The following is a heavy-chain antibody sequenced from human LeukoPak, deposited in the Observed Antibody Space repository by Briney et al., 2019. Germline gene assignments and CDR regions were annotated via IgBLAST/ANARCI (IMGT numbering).Heavy chain of an antibody. CDR1: GFTFSSYG. D-gene: IGHD4-17*01. J-gene: IGHJ4*02. CDR3: ARAPTVTDIDY. Sequence: GRSLRLSCAASGFTFSSYGMHWVRQAPGKGLEWVAVIWYDGSNKYYADSVKGRFTISRDNSKNTLCLQMNSLRAEDTAVYYCARAPTVTDIDYWGQGTLVTVSS. V-gene: IGHV3-33*01. CDR2: IWYDGSNK.